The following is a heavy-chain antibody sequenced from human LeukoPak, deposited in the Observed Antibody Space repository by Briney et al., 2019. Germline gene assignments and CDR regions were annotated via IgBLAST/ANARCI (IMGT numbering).Heavy chain of an antibody. V-gene: IGHV3-30-3*01. CDR2: ISYDGSNK. CDR1: GFTFSSYA. Sequence: GGSLRLSCAASGFTFSSYAMHWVRQAPGKGLEWVAVISYDGSNKYYADSVKGRFTISRDNSKNTLYLQMNSLRAEDTAVYYCARDPSGLEPGDYWGQGTLVTVSS. D-gene: IGHD3/OR15-3a*01. CDR3: ARDPSGLEPGDY. J-gene: IGHJ4*02.